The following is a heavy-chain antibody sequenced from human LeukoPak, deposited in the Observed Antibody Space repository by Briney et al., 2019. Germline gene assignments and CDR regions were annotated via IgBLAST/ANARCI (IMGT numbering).Heavy chain of an antibody. CDR2: IYHSGST. D-gene: IGHD3-22*01. J-gene: IGHJ4*02. V-gene: IGHV4-38-2*02. CDR1: GYSISSGYY. Sequence: PSETLSLTCTVSGYSISSGYYWGWIRQPPGKGLEWIGSIYHSGSTYYNPSLKSRVTISVDTSKNQFSLKLSSVTAADTAVYYCARAGYYYDSSGYYLVSAEIDYWGQGTLVTVSS. CDR3: ARAGYYYDSSGYYLVSAEIDY.